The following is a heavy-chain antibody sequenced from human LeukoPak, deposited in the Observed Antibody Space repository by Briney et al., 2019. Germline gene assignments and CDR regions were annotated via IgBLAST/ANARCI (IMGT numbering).Heavy chain of an antibody. CDR1: GGSVSSGSYY. J-gene: IGHJ6*02. Sequence: PSETLSLTCTVSGGSVSSGSYYWSWIRQPPGKGLEWIRYIYYSGSTNYNPSLKSRVTISVDTSKNQFSLKLSSVTAADTAVYYCARGDRYYDILTGYYSGADYYYYGMDVWGQGTTVTVSS. CDR3: ARGDRYYDILTGYYSGADYYYYGMDV. V-gene: IGHV4-61*01. CDR2: IYYSGST. D-gene: IGHD3-9*01.